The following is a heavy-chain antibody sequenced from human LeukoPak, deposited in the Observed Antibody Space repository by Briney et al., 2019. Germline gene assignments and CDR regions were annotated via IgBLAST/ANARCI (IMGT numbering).Heavy chain of an antibody. D-gene: IGHD2-2*02. Sequence: GGSLRLSCEGSGFTFSTSDMKWVRQAPGKGLEWVSSITRSSGYIYYADSVKGRFTISRDDAKNSLYLQMNSLRAEDTAVYYCARTDGYCSSTTCYSKLDYWGQGTLVTVSS. J-gene: IGHJ4*02. CDR1: GFTFSTSD. CDR3: ARTDGYCSSTTCYSKLDY. V-gene: IGHV3-21*01. CDR2: ITRSSGYI.